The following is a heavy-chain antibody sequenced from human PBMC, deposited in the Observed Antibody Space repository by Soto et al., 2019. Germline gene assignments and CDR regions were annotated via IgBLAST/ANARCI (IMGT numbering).Heavy chain of an antibody. CDR2: IYASDSDT. J-gene: IGHJ4*02. D-gene: IGHD3-3*01. Sequence: PGESLKISCKGSGYNFAGYWIAWVRHMPGKGLELMGIIYASDSDTRYRPSFQGQVTISADKSISSAYLQWSSLRASDTAMYYCARGGVSTRTFDYWGQGTPVTVSS. V-gene: IGHV5-51*01. CDR3: ARGGVSTRTFDY. CDR1: GYNFAGYW.